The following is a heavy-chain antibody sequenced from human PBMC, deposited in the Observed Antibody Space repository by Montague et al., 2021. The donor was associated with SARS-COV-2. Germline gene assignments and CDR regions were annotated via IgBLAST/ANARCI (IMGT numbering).Heavy chain of an antibody. V-gene: IGHV4-39*07. CDR1: GGSISSSSYY. Sequence: SETLSLTCAVSGGSISSSSYYWGWIRQPPGKGLEWIGSIYYSGSTYYNSSIKSRVTISVDTSKNQFSLKLSSVTAADTAVYYCARVGCQQLVRLSGMDVWGQGTTVTVSS. CDR3: ARVGCQQLVRLSGMDV. J-gene: IGHJ6*02. D-gene: IGHD6-13*01. CDR2: IYYSGST.